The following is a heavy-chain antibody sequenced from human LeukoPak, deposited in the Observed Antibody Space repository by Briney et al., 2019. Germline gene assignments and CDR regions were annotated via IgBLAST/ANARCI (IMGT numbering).Heavy chain of an antibody. CDR3: ARVLSSSWYFYMDV. D-gene: IGHD6-13*01. CDR1: GGSISSGSYF. J-gene: IGHJ6*03. V-gene: IGHV4-61*02. Sequence: SETLSLTCTVSGGSISSGSYFWSWIRQPAGKGLEWIGRIYTSGSTNYNPSLKSRVTISVDTSKNQFSLKLSSVTAADTAVYYCARVLSSSWYFYMDVWGKGTTVTISS. CDR2: IYTSGST.